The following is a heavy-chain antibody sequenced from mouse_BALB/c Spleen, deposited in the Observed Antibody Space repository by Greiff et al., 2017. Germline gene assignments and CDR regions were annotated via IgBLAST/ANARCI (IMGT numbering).Heavy chain of an antibody. D-gene: IGHD3-3*01. CDR3: ARQGLGYHAMDY. Sequence: EVHLVESGGGLVKPGGSLKLSCAASGFTFSSYAMSWVRQTPEKRLEWVATISSGGSYTYYPDSVKGRFTISRDNAKNTLYLQMSSLRSEDTAMYYCARQGLGYHAMDYWGQGTSVTVSS. CDR2: ISSGGSYT. J-gene: IGHJ4*01. CDR1: GFTFSSYA. V-gene: IGHV5-9-3*01.